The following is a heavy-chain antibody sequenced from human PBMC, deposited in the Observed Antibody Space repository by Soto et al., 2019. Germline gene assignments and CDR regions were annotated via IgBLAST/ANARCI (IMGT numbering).Heavy chain of an antibody. V-gene: IGHV1-24*01. J-gene: IGHJ5*02. CDR2: FDPEGGET. CDR3: ATGYYDSSGPGAWWFDP. D-gene: IGHD3-22*01. CDR1: GYTLTELS. Sequence: ASVKVSCKVSGYTLTELSMHWVRQAPGKGLEWMGGFDPEGGETIYAQKFQGRVTMTEDTSTDTAYMELSSLRSEDTAVYYCATGYYDSSGPGAWWFDPWGQGTLVTVSS.